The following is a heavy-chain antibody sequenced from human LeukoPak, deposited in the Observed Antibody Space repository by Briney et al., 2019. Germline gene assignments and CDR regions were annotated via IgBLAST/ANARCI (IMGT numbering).Heavy chain of an antibody. CDR1: GGSFSGYY. CDR2: INHSGST. CDR3: ARGRGYDYIWGSYRYPGPSFDY. D-gene: IGHD3-16*02. V-gene: IGHV4-34*01. Sequence: PSETLSLTCAVYGGSFSGYYWSWIRQPPGKGLEWIGEINHSGSTNYNPSLKSRVTISVDTSKNQFSLKLSSVTAADTAVYYCARGRGYDYIWGSYRYPGPSFDYWGQGTLVTVSS. J-gene: IGHJ4*02.